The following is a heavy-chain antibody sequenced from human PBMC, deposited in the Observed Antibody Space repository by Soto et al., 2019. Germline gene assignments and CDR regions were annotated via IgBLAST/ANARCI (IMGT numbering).Heavy chain of an antibody. CDR2: INPSGGST. CDR1: AYTFTSYY. Sequence: ASTQFSCTASAYTFTSYYMRWVRQAPGQGLEWMGIINPSGGSTSYAQKFQGRVTITIDTSTNTVYMELSSLRSEDTAVYYCARGIGQQLVLAYWGQGTLVTVS. V-gene: IGHV1-46*01. CDR3: ARGIGQQLVLAY. D-gene: IGHD6-13*01. J-gene: IGHJ4*02.